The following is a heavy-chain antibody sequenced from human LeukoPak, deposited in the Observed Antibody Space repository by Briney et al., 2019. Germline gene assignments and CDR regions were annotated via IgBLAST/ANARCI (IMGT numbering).Heavy chain of an antibody. D-gene: IGHD1-26*01. Sequence: GGSLRLSCSASGFTFNTYGMSWVRQAPRKGLEWLSALSGSGDRTSYADSVKGRFTISRDNSKNTLYLQMNSVRAEDTAVYSCVKDRVGALLYFDSWGQGILVTVSS. CDR2: LSGSGDRT. V-gene: IGHV3-23*01. CDR3: VKDRVGALLYFDS. J-gene: IGHJ4*02. CDR1: GFTFNTYG.